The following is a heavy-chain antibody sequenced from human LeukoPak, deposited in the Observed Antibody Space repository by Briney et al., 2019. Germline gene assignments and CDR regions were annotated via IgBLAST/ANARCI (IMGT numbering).Heavy chain of an antibody. Sequence: SQTLSLTCAISGDSVSSNSATWNRIRQSPSRGVEWLGRTYYRSKWYKYYAVSVKGRITINPDTSKNQFSLQLNSVTPEDTAVYYCARGPSYFQHWGQGTLVTVSS. CDR1: GDSVSSNSAT. V-gene: IGHV6-1*01. CDR2: TYYRSKWYK. J-gene: IGHJ1*01. CDR3: ARGPSYFQH.